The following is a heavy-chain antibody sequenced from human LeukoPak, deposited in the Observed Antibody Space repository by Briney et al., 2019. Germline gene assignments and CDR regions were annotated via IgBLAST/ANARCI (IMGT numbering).Heavy chain of an antibody. Sequence: PSGTLSLTCTVSGGSINSHYRSWIRQPPGKGLEWIGFISYSGNTKYNPSLTSRVTISVDTSNKQFSLKLSSVTAADTAVYHCARHATATPNDAFDIWGQGTMVTVSS. CDR1: GGSINSHY. J-gene: IGHJ3*02. CDR3: ARHATATPNDAFDI. D-gene: IGHD1-1*01. V-gene: IGHV4-59*08. CDR2: ISYSGNT.